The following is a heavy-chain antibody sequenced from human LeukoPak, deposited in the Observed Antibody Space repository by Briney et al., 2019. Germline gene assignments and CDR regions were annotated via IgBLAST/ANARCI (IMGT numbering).Heavy chain of an antibody. V-gene: IGHV4-39*01. CDR3: ANTMVRGVRRTLDAFDI. CDR2: IYYSGST. CDR1: GGSISSSSYY. D-gene: IGHD3-10*01. J-gene: IGHJ3*02. Sequence: PSETLSLTCTVSGGSISSSSYYWGWIRQPPGKGLEWIGSIYYSGSTYYNPSLKSRVTISVDTSKNQFSLKLSSVTAADTAVYYCANTMVRGVRRTLDAFDIWGQGTMVTVSS.